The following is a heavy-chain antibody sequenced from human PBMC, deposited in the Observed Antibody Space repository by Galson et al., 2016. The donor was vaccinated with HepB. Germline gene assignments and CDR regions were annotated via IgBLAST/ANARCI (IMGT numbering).Heavy chain of an antibody. CDR2: IYHGGST. D-gene: IGHD2-21*01. V-gene: IGHV4-30-2*01. J-gene: IGHJ3*02. CDR1: GVSLGSHGYS. Sequence: TLSPTCEVSGVSLGSHGYSWNWVRQPPGKGLEWMGYIYHGGSTKYTPSPKSRVTMSLDASKNQSSLNLKSVTAADTAVSHCARGVVVRGAFDIWGQGTKVTVSS. CDR3: ARGVVVRGAFDI.